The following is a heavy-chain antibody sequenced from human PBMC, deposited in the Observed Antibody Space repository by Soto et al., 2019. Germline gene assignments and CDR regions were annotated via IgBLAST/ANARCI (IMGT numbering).Heavy chain of an antibody. CDR3: GRGGGGQLPRGFYYYYYGMDV. J-gene: IGHJ6*01. D-gene: IGHD6-6*01. V-gene: IGHV3-30*14. CDR2: ISYDGSNK. CDR1: GFTFSSYA. Sequence: PRGSLRISCAASGFTFSSYAMHWVRQAPGKGLDLVEVISYDGSNKYYADCVKGRFTISIDNCKNTLYLQMNSLRAEDTSVYYCGRGGGGQLPRGFYYYYYGMDVWGQGTTVTVSS.